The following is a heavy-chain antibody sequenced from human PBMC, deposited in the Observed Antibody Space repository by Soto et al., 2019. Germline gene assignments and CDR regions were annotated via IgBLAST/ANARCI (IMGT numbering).Heavy chain of an antibody. J-gene: IGHJ4*02. CDR3: ARGVRVVAAHYYFDY. D-gene: IGHD2-15*01. CDR2: INHSGST. V-gene: IGHV4-34*01. Sequence: SETLSLTCAVYGGSFSGYYWSWIRQPPGKGLEWIGEINHSGSTNYNPSLKSRVTISVDTSKNQFSLKLSSVTAADTAVYYCARGVRVVAAHYYFDYWGQGTLVTVSS. CDR1: GGSFSGYY.